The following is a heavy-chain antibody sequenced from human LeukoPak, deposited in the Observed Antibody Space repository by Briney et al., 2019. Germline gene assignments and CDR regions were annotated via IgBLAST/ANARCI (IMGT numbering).Heavy chain of an antibody. V-gene: IGHV6-1*01. Sequence: SQTLSLTCAISGDIVSSINAAWNWIRQSPSRGLEWLGRTYYRSTWGSDYAVSVRSRIIISPDTSKNQFSLQLNSVTPEDTAVYYCTRASYRAFDIWGQGTMVTVSS. CDR3: TRASYRAFDI. D-gene: IGHD2-2*01. J-gene: IGHJ3*02. CDR1: GDIVSSINAA. CDR2: TYYRSTWGS.